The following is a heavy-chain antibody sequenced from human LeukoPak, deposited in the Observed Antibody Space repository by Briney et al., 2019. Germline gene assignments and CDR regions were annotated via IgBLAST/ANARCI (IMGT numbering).Heavy chain of an antibody. CDR2: ICYDGNNK. CDR3: ARDLAAGEHFYFDL. V-gene: IGHV3-33*01. Sequence: GGSLRLSCVASGFTFSNYGMHWVRQAPGKGLEWVALICYDGNNKYYADSVKGRFTVSRDNSKNTLYLQMNSLRAEDTAVYYCARDLAAGEHFYFDLWGRGALVTVSS. J-gene: IGHJ2*01. CDR1: GFTFSNYG. D-gene: IGHD7-27*01.